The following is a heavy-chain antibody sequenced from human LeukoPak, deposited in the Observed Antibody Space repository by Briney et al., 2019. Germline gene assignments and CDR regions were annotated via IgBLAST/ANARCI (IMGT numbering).Heavy chain of an antibody. Sequence: ASVKVSCKASGGTFSSYAISWVRQAPGQGLEWMGGIIPIFGTANYAQKFQGRVTIIADESTSTAYMELSSLRSEDTAVYYCAKASIAARSPYYYGMDVWGQGTTVTVSS. CDR3: AKASIAARSPYYYGMDV. V-gene: IGHV1-69*01. D-gene: IGHD6-6*01. J-gene: IGHJ6*02. CDR1: GGTFSSYA. CDR2: IIPIFGTA.